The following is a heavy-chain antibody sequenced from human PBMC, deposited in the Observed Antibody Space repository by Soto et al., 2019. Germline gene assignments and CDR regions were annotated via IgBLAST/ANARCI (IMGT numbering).Heavy chain of an antibody. CDR1: GFTFSDHY. V-gene: IGHV3-72*01. CDR2: IRDKANSYTT. D-gene: IGHD3-10*01. Sequence: EVQLVESGGGLVQPGGSLRLSCAASGFTFSDHYMDWVRQAPGKGLEWVGLIRDKANSYTTEYAASVRGRFTISGDESKNSVYMQMNSLKTEDTAFYYCARRPGSGRSVDYWGQGTLVTVSS. CDR3: ARRPGSGRSVDY. J-gene: IGHJ4*02.